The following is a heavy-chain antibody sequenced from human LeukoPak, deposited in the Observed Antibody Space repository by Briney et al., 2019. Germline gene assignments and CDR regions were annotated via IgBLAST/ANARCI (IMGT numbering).Heavy chain of an antibody. Sequence: GGSLRLSCAASGFTFNNYAMSWVRQAPGKGLEWVSGISGSGARTNYADSVKGRFTISRDNSKNTLSLQMNGQRAEDAAVYYCAKEDRSGWYATNFDVWGQGTLVTVSS. D-gene: IGHD6-19*01. CDR2: ISGSGART. J-gene: IGHJ4*02. CDR3: AKEDRSGWYATNFDV. V-gene: IGHV3-23*01. CDR1: GFTFNNYA.